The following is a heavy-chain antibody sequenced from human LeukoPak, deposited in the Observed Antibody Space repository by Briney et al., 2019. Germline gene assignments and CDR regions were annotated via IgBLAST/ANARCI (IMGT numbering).Heavy chain of an antibody. D-gene: IGHD1-14*01. CDR3: ARDSTGWAFDI. J-gene: IGHJ3*02. V-gene: IGHV1-46*01. CDR1: GYTFTNYY. CDR2: INPSGGST. Sequence: ASVKVSCKASGYTFTNYYMHWVRQAPGQGLEWMGIINPSGGSTSYAHKFQGRVTMTRDMSTSTVYMELSSLRSEDTAVYYCARDSTGWAFDIWGQGTMVTVSS.